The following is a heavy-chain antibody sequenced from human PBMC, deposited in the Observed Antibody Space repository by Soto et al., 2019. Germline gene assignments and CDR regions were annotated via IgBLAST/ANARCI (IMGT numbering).Heavy chain of an antibody. CDR1: GGSFSGYY. Sequence: SETLSLTCAVYGGSFSGYYWSWIRQPPGKGLEWIGEINHSGSTNYNPSLKSRVTISVDTSKNQFSLKLSSVTAADTAVYYCARGHFKLELNDYYMDVWGKGTTVTVSS. J-gene: IGHJ6*03. V-gene: IGHV4-34*01. D-gene: IGHD1-7*01. CDR2: INHSGST. CDR3: ARGHFKLELNDYYMDV.